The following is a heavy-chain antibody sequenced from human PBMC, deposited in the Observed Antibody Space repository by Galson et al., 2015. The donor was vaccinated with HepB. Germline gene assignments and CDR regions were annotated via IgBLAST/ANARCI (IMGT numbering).Heavy chain of an antibody. Sequence: SLRLSCAASGFTVSSNYMSWVRQAPGKGLEWVSVIYSGGSTYYADSVKGRFTISRDNSKNTLYLQMNSLRAEDTAVYYCASQGAKRPGGLDYWGQGTLVTVSS. J-gene: IGHJ4*02. D-gene: IGHD2-15*01. CDR2: IYSGGST. CDR1: GFTVSSNY. V-gene: IGHV3-66*04. CDR3: ASQGAKRPGGLDY.